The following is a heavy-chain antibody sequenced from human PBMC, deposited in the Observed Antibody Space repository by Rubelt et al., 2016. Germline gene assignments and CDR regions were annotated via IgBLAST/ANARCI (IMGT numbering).Heavy chain of an antibody. CDR1: GFTFSSYA. V-gene: IGHV3-23*01. Sequence: EVQLLESGGGLAQPGGSLRLSCAASGFTFSSYAMSWVRQAPGKGLEWVSAISGSGSSTYYADSMKGRFTIPMENSKNRLYLKMNSLGAEDTAVYDCAKCPKSGSGSSGYYYYGMDVWGQGTTVTVSS. D-gene: IGHD3-10*01. CDR3: AKCPKSGSGSSGYYYYGMDV. CDR2: ISGSGSST. J-gene: IGHJ6*02.